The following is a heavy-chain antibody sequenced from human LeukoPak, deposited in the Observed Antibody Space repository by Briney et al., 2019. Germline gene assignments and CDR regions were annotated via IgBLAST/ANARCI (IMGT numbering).Heavy chain of an antibody. Sequence: ASVTVSCKASGYTFTGYYMHWVRQAPGQGLEWMGWINPNSGGTNYAQKFQGRVTMTRDTSISTAYMELSRLRSDDTAVYYCARGESYCSSTSCSPKQAFDIWGQGTMVTVSS. J-gene: IGHJ3*02. D-gene: IGHD2-2*01. CDR3: ARGESYCSSTSCSPKQAFDI. V-gene: IGHV1-2*02. CDR2: INPNSGGT. CDR1: GYTFTGYY.